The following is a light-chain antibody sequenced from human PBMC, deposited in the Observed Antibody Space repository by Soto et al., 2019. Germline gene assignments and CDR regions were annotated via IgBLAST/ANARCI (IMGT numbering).Light chain of an antibody. CDR3: HHYTRT. V-gene: IGKV1-5*01. CDR2: DAS. Sequence: DIQMTQSPSILSASVGDRVTITCRASQTISRWLAWYQQKPGKAPKLLIYDASTLEVGVASRFSGSGSGAEFTLTISSLQPDDFATYYCHHYTRTFGQGTKVEIK. J-gene: IGKJ1*01. CDR1: QTISRW.